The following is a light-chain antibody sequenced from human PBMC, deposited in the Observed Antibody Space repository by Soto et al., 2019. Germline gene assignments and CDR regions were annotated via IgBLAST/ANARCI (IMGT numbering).Light chain of an antibody. CDR2: GAS. CDR3: KQYGSSPLT. J-gene: IGKJ4*01. V-gene: IGKV3-20*01. CDR1: PSVARRF. Sequence: ETVLLQAPGTLSLSPGESSTLSRRESPSVARRFLAWYQQKPGQANRLLIHGASSRATGIPDRFSGSGSGTDFTLTISRLEPEDFAVYHCKQYGSSPLTVGGGNKVDIK.